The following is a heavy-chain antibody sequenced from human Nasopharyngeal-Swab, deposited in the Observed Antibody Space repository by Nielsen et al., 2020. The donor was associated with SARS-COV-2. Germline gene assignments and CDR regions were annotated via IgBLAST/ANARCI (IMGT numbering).Heavy chain of an antibody. CDR1: GFTFSNAW. CDR3: TTTGSYFSYGMDV. D-gene: IGHD3-10*01. Sequence: GSLRLSCAASGFTFSNAWMSWVRQAPGKGLEWVGRIKSKTDGGTTDYAAPVKGRFTISRDDSKNTLYLQMNSLKTEDTAVYYCTTTGSYFSYGMDVWGQGTTVTVSS. CDR2: IKSKTDGGTT. V-gene: IGHV3-15*01. J-gene: IGHJ6*02.